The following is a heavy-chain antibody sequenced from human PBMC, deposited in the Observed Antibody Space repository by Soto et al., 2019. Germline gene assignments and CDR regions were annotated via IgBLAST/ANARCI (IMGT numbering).Heavy chain of an antibody. V-gene: IGHV1-3*01. Sequence: ASVKVSCKASGGTFSSYAISWVRQAPGQGLEWMGWINAGNGNTKYSQKFQGRVTITRDTSASTAYMELSSLRSEDTAVYYCAKSATVPAAIAYWGQGTLGTVSS. CDR2: INAGNGNT. CDR3: AKSATVPAAIAY. J-gene: IGHJ4*02. CDR1: GGTFSSYA. D-gene: IGHD2-2*02.